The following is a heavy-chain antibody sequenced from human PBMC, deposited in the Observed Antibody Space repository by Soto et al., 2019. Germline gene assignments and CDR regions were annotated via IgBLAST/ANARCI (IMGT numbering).Heavy chain of an antibody. J-gene: IGHJ6*02. CDR1: GFTVSSNY. CDR3: ARDSAVSVGAYYYGMDV. Sequence: EVQLVESGGGLVQPGGSLRLSCAASGFTVSSNYMSWVRQAPGKGLEWVSVIYSGGSTYYADSVKGRFTISRHNSKNTLYLQMNGLRAEDTAVYYCARDSAVSVGAYYYGMDVWGQGTTVTVSS. V-gene: IGHV3-53*04. D-gene: IGHD3-16*01. CDR2: IYSGGST.